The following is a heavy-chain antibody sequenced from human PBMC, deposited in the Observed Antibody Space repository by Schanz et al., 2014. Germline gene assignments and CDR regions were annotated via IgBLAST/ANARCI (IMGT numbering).Heavy chain of an antibody. D-gene: IGHD1-26*01. V-gene: IGHV3-33*01. CDR3: ARDPSGSYGWFDP. J-gene: IGHJ5*02. CDR1: GFTFSSYG. Sequence: QVQLVESGGGVVQPGRSLRLSCAASGFTFSSYGMHWVRQAPGKGLEWVAVIWYDGNNKFYADSVKGRFIISRDNSKNTLYLQMNSLRAEDTAVYYCARDPSGSYGWFDPWGQGTLVTVSS. CDR2: IWYDGNNK.